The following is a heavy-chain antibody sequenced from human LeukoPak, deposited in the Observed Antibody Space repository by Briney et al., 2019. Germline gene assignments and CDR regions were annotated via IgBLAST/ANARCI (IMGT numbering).Heavy chain of an antibody. CDR2: ISYDGSNK. Sequence: GRSLRLSCAASGFTFSDYAMHWVRQAPGKGLEWVAVISYDGSNKYYADSVKGRFTISRDNSKNTLYLQMNSLRAEDTAVYYCARVRWYFDWLLPFDYWGQGTLVTVSS. J-gene: IGHJ4*02. V-gene: IGHV3-30-3*01. CDR1: GFTFSDYA. CDR3: ARVRWYFDWLLPFDY. D-gene: IGHD3-9*01.